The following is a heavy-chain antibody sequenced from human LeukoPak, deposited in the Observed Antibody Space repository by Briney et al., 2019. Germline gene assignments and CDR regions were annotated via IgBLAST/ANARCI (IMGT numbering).Heavy chain of an antibody. CDR3: TRVYRGPGYHGD. Sequence: GGSLRLSCAASGFTFNSHSMNWVRQAPGKGLEWVGHSRNKGYSFSTEYAASVKGRFTILRDDSKNSLYLQMNSLKAEDTAIYYCTRVYRGPGYHGDWGQGTLVTVSS. CDR1: GFTFNSHS. D-gene: IGHD3-9*01. V-gene: IGHV3-72*01. J-gene: IGHJ4*02. CDR2: SRNKGYSFST.